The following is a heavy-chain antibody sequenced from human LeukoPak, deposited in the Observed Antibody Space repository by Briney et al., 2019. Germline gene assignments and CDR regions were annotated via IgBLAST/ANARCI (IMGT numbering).Heavy chain of an antibody. Sequence: GGSLRLSCAASGFTVSNSYMSWVRQAPGKGLEWVSIIYSDGATYYADSVKGRFTISRDNSKNTLYLQMNSLRAEDTAVYYCARARWYLDYWGQGALVTVSS. CDR1: GFTVSNSY. CDR3: ARARWYLDY. D-gene: IGHD4-23*01. V-gene: IGHV3-53*01. J-gene: IGHJ4*02. CDR2: IYSDGAT.